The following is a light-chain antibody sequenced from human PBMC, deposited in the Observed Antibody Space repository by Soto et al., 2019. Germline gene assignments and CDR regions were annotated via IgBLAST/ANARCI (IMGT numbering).Light chain of an antibody. CDR1: QSISNW. CDR3: QQYNSYST. CDR2: DAS. V-gene: IGKV1-5*01. J-gene: IGKJ1*01. Sequence: DIQMTQSPSTLSASVRDRVTITCRASQSISNWLAWYQQKPGKAPKLLIYDASSLKSGVASRFSGSGSGTEFTHTISSLQPDDFATYYCQQYNSYSTFGQGTKVDIK.